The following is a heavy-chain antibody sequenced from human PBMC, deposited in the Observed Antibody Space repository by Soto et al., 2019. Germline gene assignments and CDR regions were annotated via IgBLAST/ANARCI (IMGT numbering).Heavy chain of an antibody. D-gene: IGHD4-17*01. CDR3: ARPYGDYVFDY. Sequence: GSLRLSCAASGFTFSNAWMSWVRQAPGKGLEWVANIKQDGSEKYYVDSVKGRFTISRDNAKNSLYLQMNSLRAEDTAVYYCARPYGDYVFDYWGQGTLVTVSS. J-gene: IGHJ4*02. V-gene: IGHV3-7*01. CDR2: IKQDGSEK. CDR1: GFTFSNAW.